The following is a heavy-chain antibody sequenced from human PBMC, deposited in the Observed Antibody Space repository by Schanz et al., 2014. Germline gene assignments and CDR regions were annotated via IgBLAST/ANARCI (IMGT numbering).Heavy chain of an antibody. J-gene: IGHJ6*03. V-gene: IGHV1-18*01. CDR1: GYTFTAYG. CDR2: ISAQTGDT. Sequence: VQSVHSGTEVQKLGASVKVSCQTSGYTFTAYGINWVRQAPGQGLEWIGWISAQTGDTRYAQKMQGRVTMTRDVSSTTAFLELRSLRYDDTAVYYCARYHGATTDYDYFFYYLDVWATGITVIVSS. CDR3: ARYHGATTDYDYFFYYLDV. D-gene: IGHD1-1*01.